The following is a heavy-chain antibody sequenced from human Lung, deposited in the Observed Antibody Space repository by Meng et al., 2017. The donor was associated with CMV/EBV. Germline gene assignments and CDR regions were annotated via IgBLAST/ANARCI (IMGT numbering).Heavy chain of an antibody. CDR3: ASSYYYDSSGYVYFDY. Sequence: GTFSSYAIGWVRQAPGQGLEWMGGIIPFFGAANYAQKFQGRVTITTDEFTTTAYMELSSLRSEDTAVYYCASSYYYDSSGYVYFDYWGQGTLVTVSS. CDR2: IIPFFGAA. D-gene: IGHD3-22*01. J-gene: IGHJ4*02. V-gene: IGHV1-69*05. CDR1: GTFSSYA.